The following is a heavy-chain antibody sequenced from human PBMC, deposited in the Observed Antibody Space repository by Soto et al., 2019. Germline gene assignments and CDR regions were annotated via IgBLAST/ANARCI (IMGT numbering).Heavy chain of an antibody. CDR1: GFTVSSNY. Sequence: GGSLRLSCAASGFTVSSNYMSWVRQAPGKGLEWVSVIYSGGSTYYADSVKGRFTISRDNSKNTLYLQMNSLRAEDTAVYYCARALTAPAIDYWGQGTLVTVSS. J-gene: IGHJ4*02. D-gene: IGHD2-15*01. V-gene: IGHV3-66*02. CDR2: IYSGGST. CDR3: ARALTAPAIDY.